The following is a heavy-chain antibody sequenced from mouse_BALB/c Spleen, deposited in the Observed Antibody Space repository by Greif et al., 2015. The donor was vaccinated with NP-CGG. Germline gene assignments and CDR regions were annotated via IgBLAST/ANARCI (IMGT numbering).Heavy chain of an antibody. V-gene: IGHV1-54*01. D-gene: IGHD2-2*01. J-gene: IGHJ4*01. CDR1: GYAFTNYL. CDR3: ARRIYYGYDGTSYAMDY. Sequence: VQLQESGAELVRPGTSVKVSCKASGYAFTNYLIEWVKQRPGQGLEWIGVINPGSGGTNYNEKFKGKATLTADKSSSTAYMQLSSLTSDDSAVYFCARRIYYGYDGTSYAMDYWGQGTSVTVSS. CDR2: INPGSGGT.